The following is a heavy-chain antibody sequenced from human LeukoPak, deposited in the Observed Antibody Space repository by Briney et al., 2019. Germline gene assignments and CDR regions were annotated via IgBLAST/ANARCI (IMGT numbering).Heavy chain of an antibody. CDR3: ARDLGYCSGGSCNYGMDV. V-gene: IGHV4-59*01. Sequence: RSSETLSLTCTVSGGSISSYYWSWIRQPPGKGLEWIGYIYYSGSTNYNPSLNSRVTISVDTSKNQFSLKLSSVTAADTAVYYCARDLGYCSGGSCNYGMDVWGQGTTVTVSS. CDR1: GGSISSYY. CDR2: IYYSGST. J-gene: IGHJ6*02. D-gene: IGHD2-15*01.